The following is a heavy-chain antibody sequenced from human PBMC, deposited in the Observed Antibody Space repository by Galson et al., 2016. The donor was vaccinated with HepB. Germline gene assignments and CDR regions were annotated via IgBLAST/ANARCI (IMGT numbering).Heavy chain of an antibody. CDR1: GFTFSSYG. CDR3: AKEATATTGAKTKRVWYFDL. D-gene: IGHD1-7*01. CDR2: IWFDGSNK. Sequence: SLRLSCAASGFTFSSYGMHWVRQAPGKGLEWVAVIWFDGSNKNYVDSVRGRFTISRDDATNSLYLQMNSLRDEDTAVYYCAKEATATTGAKTKRVWYFDLWGRGTLVTVSS. V-gene: IGHV3-33*06. J-gene: IGHJ2*01.